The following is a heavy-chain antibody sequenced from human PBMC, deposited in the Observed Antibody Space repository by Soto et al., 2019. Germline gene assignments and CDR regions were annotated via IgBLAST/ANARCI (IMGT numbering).Heavy chain of an antibody. J-gene: IGHJ5*02. V-gene: IGHV3-74*01. CDR3: EVARTSGRNWFDP. CDR1: GFTFSNDW. D-gene: IGHD6-6*01. CDR2: INSDGNTT. Sequence: EVQLEESGGGLVQPGGSLRLSCAASGFTFSNDWMHWVRQAPGKGRVWVSRINSDGNTTNYADSVKGRFHISRDNAKKTLYLQRCSLRAEDTDIYYCEVARTSGRNWFDPWGQGTLVTVSS.